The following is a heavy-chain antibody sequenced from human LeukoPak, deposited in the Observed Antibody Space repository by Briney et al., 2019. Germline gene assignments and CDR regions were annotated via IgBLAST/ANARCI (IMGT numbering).Heavy chain of an antibody. V-gene: IGHV3-7*01. D-gene: IGHD4/OR15-4a*01. CDR1: GFTFSSYW. CDR2: IKQDGSQT. CDR3: ARANNYFDY. J-gene: IGHJ4*02. Sequence: GGSLRLSCAASGFTFSSYWMSWARQAPGKGLEWVASIKQDGSQTLYLDSMKGRLTISRDNAKNSLYLQMNSLRAEDTAVYYCARANNYFDYWGQGTLVTVSS.